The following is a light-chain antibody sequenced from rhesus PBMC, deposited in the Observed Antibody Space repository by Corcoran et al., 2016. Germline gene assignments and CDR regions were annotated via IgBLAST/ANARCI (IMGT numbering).Light chain of an antibody. CDR1: QSISSW. CDR2: NAS. CDR3: LQYNSSPWT. J-gene: IGKJ1*01. Sequence: DIQMTQSPSSLSASVGDKVTITCRASQSISSWLDWYQQKPGKDPKLLIYNASSLQSGVPSRFRGRGSGTDLTLTISSLQPEDFATYYCLQYNSSPWTFGQGTKVEIK. V-gene: IGKV1-22*01.